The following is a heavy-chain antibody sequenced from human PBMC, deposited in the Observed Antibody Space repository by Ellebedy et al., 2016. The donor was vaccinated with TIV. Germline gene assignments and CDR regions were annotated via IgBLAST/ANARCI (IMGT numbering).Heavy chain of an antibody. V-gene: IGHV3-13*01. D-gene: IGHD6-19*01. CDR1: GFTFYQYD. Sequence: GESLKISXAASGFTFYQYDMHWVRQVTGKGLEWVSVIGTAGYTYYSGSVKGRFTISRENAKNSLYLQMNSLTAGDTAVYYCARGPRAGAPFYYYGMDVWGQGTTVTVSS. J-gene: IGHJ6*02. CDR3: ARGPRAGAPFYYYGMDV. CDR2: IGTAGYT.